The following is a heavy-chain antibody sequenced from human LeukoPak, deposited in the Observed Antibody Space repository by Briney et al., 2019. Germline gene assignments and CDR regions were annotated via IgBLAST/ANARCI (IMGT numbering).Heavy chain of an antibody. J-gene: IGHJ4*02. CDR1: GGSISSGGYY. Sequence: PSQTLSLTCTVSGGSISSGGYYWGWIRQPPGKGLEWIGTISHRGRTYYNPSLKSRVTISLDTSKNQFSLRLSSVTAADTAVYYCARESPSDLGGSNDFETWGQGTLVTVSS. D-gene: IGHD3-16*01. CDR3: ARESPSDLGGSNDFET. CDR2: ISHRGRT. V-gene: IGHV4-39*07.